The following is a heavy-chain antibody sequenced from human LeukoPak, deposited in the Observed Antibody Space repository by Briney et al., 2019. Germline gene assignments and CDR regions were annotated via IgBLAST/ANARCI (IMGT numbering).Heavy chain of an antibody. CDR1: GYSFTSYW. CDR2: IYPGDSDT. CDR3: ARPESIAASRGAFDI. V-gene: IGHV5-51*01. Sequence: GESLKISCKGSGYSFTSYWIGWVRHMPGKGLEWMGIIYPGDSDTRYSPSFQGQVTISADKSISTAYLQWSSLKASDTAMYYCARPESIAASRGAFDIWGQGTMATVSS. J-gene: IGHJ3*02. D-gene: IGHD6-6*01.